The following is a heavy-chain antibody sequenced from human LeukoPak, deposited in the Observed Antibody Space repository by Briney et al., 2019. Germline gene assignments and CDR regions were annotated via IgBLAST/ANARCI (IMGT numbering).Heavy chain of an antibody. J-gene: IGHJ4*02. CDR2: IYSGGST. V-gene: IGHV3-53*01. CDR1: EFTVSSNY. Sequence: PGGSLRLSCAASEFTVSSNYMSWVRQAPGKGLEWVSVIYSGGSTYYADSVKGRFTISRDNSKNTLYLQMNSLRAEDTAVYYCASNRRGYSYGYYDYWGQGTLVTVSS. D-gene: IGHD5-18*01. CDR3: ASNRRGYSYGYYDY.